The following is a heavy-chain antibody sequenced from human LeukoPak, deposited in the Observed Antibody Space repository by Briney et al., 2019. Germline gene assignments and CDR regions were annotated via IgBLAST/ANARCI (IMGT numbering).Heavy chain of an antibody. J-gene: IGHJ4*02. Sequence: PGGALRLSCAASGFTFSTYWMAWLRQAPGKGLEWVANINPGGSAKYYVDSVKGRFTISRDNAKNSLYLQMNSLRAEDTAVYYCASGLRFFDWLLPNFDFWGQGTLVTVSS. CDR1: GFTFSTYW. V-gene: IGHV3-7*01. CDR3: ASGLRFFDWLLPNFDF. CDR2: INPGGSAK. D-gene: IGHD3-9*01.